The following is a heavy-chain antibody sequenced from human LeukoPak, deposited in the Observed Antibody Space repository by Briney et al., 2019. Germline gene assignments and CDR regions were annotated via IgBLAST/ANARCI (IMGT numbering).Heavy chain of an antibody. CDR2: MSPNSGNT. V-gene: IGHV1-8*03. CDR3: ARVTYCSSTSCYTDGYYYYYMDV. Sequence: ASVKVSCKASGYTFTSYDINWVRQATGQGLEWMGWMSPNSGNTGYAQKFQGRVTITRNTSISTAYKELSSLRSEDTAVYYCARVTYCSSTSCYTDGYYYYYMDVWGKGTTVTVSS. D-gene: IGHD2-2*02. CDR1: GYTFTSYD. J-gene: IGHJ6*03.